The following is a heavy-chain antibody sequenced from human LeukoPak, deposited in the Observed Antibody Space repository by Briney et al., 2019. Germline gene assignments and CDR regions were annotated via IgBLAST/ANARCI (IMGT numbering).Heavy chain of an antibody. V-gene: IGHV1-46*01. Sequence: ASVKVSCKASGYTFTSYYMHWVRQAPGQGLEWMGIINPSGGSTSYAQKFQGRVTMTRDMSTSTVYMELRSLRSEDTAVYYCALSSSTSGGYFDLWGRGTLVTVSS. CDR3: ALSSSTSGGYFDL. D-gene: IGHD2-2*01. J-gene: IGHJ2*01. CDR1: GYTFTSYY. CDR2: INPSGGST.